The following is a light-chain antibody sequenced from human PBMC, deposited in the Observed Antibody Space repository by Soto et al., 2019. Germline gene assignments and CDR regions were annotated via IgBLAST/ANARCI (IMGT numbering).Light chain of an antibody. V-gene: IGLV6-57*04. CDR2: EDN. CDR1: SGSIASNY. Sequence: NFMLTQPHSVSESPGKTVTISCTRSSGSIASNYVPWYQQRPGSAPTTVIYEDNQRPSGVPDRFSGSIDSSSTSASLTISGLKTEDEADYYCQSYDSSNHVVFGGGAKLTVL. CDR3: QSYDSSNHVV. J-gene: IGLJ2*01.